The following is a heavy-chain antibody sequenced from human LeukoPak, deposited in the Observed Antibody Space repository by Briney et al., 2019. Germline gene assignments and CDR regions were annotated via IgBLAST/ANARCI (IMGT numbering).Heavy chain of an antibody. V-gene: IGHV3-21*01. CDR2: ISSSSSYI. CDR1: GFTFSSYS. CDR3: ARDNDLLRYFDWPLDY. Sequence: GGSLRLSCAASGFTFSSYSMNRVRQAPGKGLEWVSSISSSSSYIYYADSVKGRFTISRDNAKNSLYLQMNSLRAEDTAVYYCARDNDLLRYFDWPLDYWGQGTLVTVSS. D-gene: IGHD3-9*01. J-gene: IGHJ4*02.